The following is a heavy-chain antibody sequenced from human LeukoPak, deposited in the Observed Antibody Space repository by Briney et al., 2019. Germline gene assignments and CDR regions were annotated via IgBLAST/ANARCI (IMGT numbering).Heavy chain of an antibody. CDR3: AKGRDSGNYYTPELEH. V-gene: IGHV3-23*01. D-gene: IGHD3-10*01. Sequence: PGGSLRLSCAASGFNFNSAAMTWVRQVAGKGLEWVSLIGSIGGSTYYADSVKGRFTISRDNSKNTLSLQMNSLRAEDTAVYYCAKGRDSGNYYTPELEHWGQGTLVTVSS. CDR2: IGSIGGST. CDR1: GFNFNSAA. J-gene: IGHJ1*01.